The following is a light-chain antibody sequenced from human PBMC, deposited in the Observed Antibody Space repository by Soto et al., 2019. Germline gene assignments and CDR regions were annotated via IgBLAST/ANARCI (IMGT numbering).Light chain of an antibody. CDR1: QSVLYSSNNKNY. CDR3: QQYYSTPDT. J-gene: IGKJ2*01. Sequence: DIVMTQSPDSLAVSLGERATINCKSSQSVLYSSNNKNYLAWYQQKPGQPPKLLIYWASTRESGVPDRFSGSGSGTDFTLTISSLQAEDVAAYYCQQYYSTPDTFCQWTKLEIK. V-gene: IGKV4-1*01. CDR2: WAS.